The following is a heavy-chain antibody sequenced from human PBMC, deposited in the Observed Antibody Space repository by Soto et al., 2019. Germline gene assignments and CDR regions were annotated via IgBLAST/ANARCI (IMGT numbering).Heavy chain of an antibody. J-gene: IGHJ5*02. CDR3: VRGGGAYAGSSLWFDP. CDR1: SFTFNHSA. CDR2: IGSTGAST. V-gene: IGHV3-64D*06. D-gene: IGHD2-2*01. Sequence: XESLSLSCSASSFTFNHSAMHWVRQAPGKGLEYVAAIGSTGASTYYPGSVKGRFIISRDNSKNTLFLQMNSLRPEDTAVYYCVRGGGAYAGSSLWFDPWGQGTLVTASS.